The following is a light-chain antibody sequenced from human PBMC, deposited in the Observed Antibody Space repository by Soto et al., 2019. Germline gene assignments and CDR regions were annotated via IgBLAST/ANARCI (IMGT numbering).Light chain of an antibody. J-gene: IGKJ3*01. CDR2: DAS. V-gene: IGKV3-11*01. Sequence: EIVLTQSPATLSLSPGERATLSCRASQSVSRHLAWYQQKPGQAPRLLIYDASNRATGIPARFSGSGSGTDFTLTISSLEPEDFAVYYCQQYGSSPPFTFGPGTKVDIK. CDR1: QSVSRH. CDR3: QQYGSSPPFT.